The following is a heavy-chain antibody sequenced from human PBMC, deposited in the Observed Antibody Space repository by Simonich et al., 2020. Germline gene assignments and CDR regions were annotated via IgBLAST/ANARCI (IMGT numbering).Heavy chain of an antibody. CDR3: ARDGLVTAYYYYMDV. Sequence: EVQLVESGGGLVQPGGSLRLSCAASGFTFSSYWMSWVRQAPGRGLEWVANIKQEGSEKDYVDSVKGRVTISRDNAKNSLYLKINSLRAEDTAVYYCARDGLVTAYYYYMDVWGKGTTVTVSS. J-gene: IGHJ6*03. CDR2: IKQEGSEK. D-gene: IGHD2-21*02. CDR1: GFTFSSYW. V-gene: IGHV3-7*01.